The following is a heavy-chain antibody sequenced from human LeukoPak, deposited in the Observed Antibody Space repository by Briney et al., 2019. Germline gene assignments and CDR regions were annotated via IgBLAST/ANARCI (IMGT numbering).Heavy chain of an antibody. Sequence: PSETLSLTCTVSGGSISIYYWSCIRQPPGKGREWIGYIYYSGSTNYNPSLKSRVTISVDTSKNQFSLKLSSVTAADTAVYYCAHHYDFWSGYIDYWGQGPLVTVSS. CDR3: AHHYDFWSGYIDY. V-gene: IGHV4-59*01. D-gene: IGHD3-3*01. CDR1: GGSISIYY. CDR2: IYYSGST. J-gene: IGHJ4*02.